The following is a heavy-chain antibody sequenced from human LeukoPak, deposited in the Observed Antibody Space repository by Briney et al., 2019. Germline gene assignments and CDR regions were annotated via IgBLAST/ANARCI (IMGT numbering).Heavy chain of an antibody. V-gene: IGHV4-39*07. J-gene: IGHJ5*02. D-gene: IGHD6-13*01. Sequence: PSETLSLTCTVSGGSISTSNYYWGWIRQPPGKGLEWIGNIFYSGSTYYSPSLRSRVTISVDTSKNQFSLKLSSVTAADTAVYYCVSSSSSWVWFDPWGQGTLVTVSS. CDR3: VSSSSSWVWFDP. CDR1: GGSISTSNYY. CDR2: IFYSGST.